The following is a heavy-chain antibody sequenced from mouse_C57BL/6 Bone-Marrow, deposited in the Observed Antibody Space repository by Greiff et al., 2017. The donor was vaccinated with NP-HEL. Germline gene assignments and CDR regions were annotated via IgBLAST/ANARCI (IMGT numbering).Heavy chain of an antibody. Sequence: VQLQESGAELARPGASVKLSCKASGHTFTSYGISWVKQRTGQGLEWIGEIYPRSGNTYYNEKFKGKATLTADNSSSTASMEPASLTSASSAVSFCARYWGDYAMDYWGKGTSVTVSS. V-gene: IGHV1-81*01. J-gene: IGHJ4*01. CDR1: GHTFTSYG. D-gene: IGHD4-1*01. CDR2: IYPRSGNT. CDR3: ARYWGDYAMDY.